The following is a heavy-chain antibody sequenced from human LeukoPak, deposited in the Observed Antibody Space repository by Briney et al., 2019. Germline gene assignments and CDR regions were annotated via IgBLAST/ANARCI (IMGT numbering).Heavy chain of an antibody. J-gene: IGHJ3*02. V-gene: IGHV4-59*08. D-gene: IGHD5-18*01. CDR2: IYYSGST. Sequence: PSETLSLTCTVSGGSISSYYWSWIRQPPGKGLEWIGYIYYSGSTNYNPSLKSRITISADTSKNQFSLRLSSVTPADTAVYYCARGGGYSYGNDAFNIWGQGTMVTVSS. CDR3: ARGGGYSYGNDAFNI. CDR1: GGSISSYY.